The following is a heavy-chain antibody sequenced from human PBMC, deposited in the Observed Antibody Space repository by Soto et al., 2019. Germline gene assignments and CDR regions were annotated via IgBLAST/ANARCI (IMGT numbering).Heavy chain of an antibody. CDR2: ISGSGGST. D-gene: IGHD1-20*01. J-gene: IGHJ6*02. CDR1: ELTISNYA. V-gene: IGHV3-23*01. CDR3: AKAGSYNWIFVGYYGMDV. Sequence: GGSKRLSCAASELTISNYAMRWVRQAQRKGLEWVSAISGSGGSTYYADSVKGRFAISRDNSKNTLYLQMNSLRAEDTAVYYFAKAGSYNWIFVGYYGMDVWVQGTTVTVSS.